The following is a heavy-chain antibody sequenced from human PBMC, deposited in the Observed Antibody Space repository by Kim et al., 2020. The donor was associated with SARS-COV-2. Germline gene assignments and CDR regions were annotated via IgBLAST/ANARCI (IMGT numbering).Heavy chain of an antibody. Sequence: GGSLRLSCATSGFTFSGYVMHWVRQAPGKGLQWVAVTSNDGSKKYYTDSVEGRFTISRDNSKNTLYLQMNSLRGEDTAIYYCARGSPSGTNYDEYFQHWARAPWSPSP. D-gene: IGHD1-26*01. J-gene: IGHJ1*01. CDR3: ARGSPSGTNYDEYFQH. V-gene: IGHV3-30-3*01. CDR1: GFTFSGYV. CDR2: TSNDGSKK.